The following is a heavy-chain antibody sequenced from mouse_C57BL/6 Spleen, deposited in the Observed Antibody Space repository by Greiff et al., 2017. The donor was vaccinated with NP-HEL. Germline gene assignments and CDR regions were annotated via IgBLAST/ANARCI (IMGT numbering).Heavy chain of an antibody. CDR1: GFNIKDYY. CDR2: IDPEDGDT. J-gene: IGHJ3*01. D-gene: IGHD1-1*01. V-gene: IGHV14-2*01. CDR3: ATDGSSDPFAY. Sequence: VQLQQSGAELVKPGASVKLSCTASGFNIKDYYMHWVKQRTEQGLEWIGRIDPEDGDTKYAPNFQGKATLTADTSSNTAYLQLSSLTSEDTAVYYCATDGSSDPFAYWGQGTLVTVSA.